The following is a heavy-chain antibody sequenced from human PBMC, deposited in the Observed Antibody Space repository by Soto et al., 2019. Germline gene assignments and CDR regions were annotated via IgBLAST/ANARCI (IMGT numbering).Heavy chain of an antibody. D-gene: IGHD6-19*01. CDR2: IYWDGDR. CDR1: GFSFNTRGVG. V-gene: IGHV2-5*02. CDR3: AHLVPGPLRFAY. Sequence: QITLKESGPTLLKPTQTLALTCTFSGFSFNTRGVGVAWIRQPPGKALEWLAVIYWDGDRRYSPSLTDRLTITKDMSTMQVVLTMTNVDPVDTGTYYCAHLVPGPLRFAYWGQGALVTVSS. J-gene: IGHJ4*02.